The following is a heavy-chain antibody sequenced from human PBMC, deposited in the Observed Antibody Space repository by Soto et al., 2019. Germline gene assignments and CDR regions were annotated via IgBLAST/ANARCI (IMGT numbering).Heavy chain of an antibody. CDR2: LTSSGGNT. CDR1: GFTFSSYA. D-gene: IGHD2-21*02. V-gene: IGHV3-23*01. J-gene: IGHJ4*02. CDR3: AKLSGDSWGYFDY. Sequence: HPGGSLRLSCAASGFTFSSYAMSWVRQAPGKGLKWVSALTSSGGNTYYADSVKGRFTISRDNSKNTLYLQMNSLGAEDTAVYYCAKLSGDSWGYFDYWGQGTLVTSPQ.